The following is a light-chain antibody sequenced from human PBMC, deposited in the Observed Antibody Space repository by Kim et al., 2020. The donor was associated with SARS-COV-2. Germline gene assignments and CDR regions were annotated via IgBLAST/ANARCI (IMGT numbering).Light chain of an antibody. CDR2: AAS. V-gene: IGKV1-39*01. CDR1: QSISTY. J-gene: IGKJ4*01. Sequence: DIQMTQSPSSLAASVGDRVTIACRASQSISTYLNWYQQKPGKAPKLLIYAASTLKSGVPSRISGSGSGTDFTLTITSLQPEDFETEYCQQSYSNPLLTFGGGTKVDIK. CDR3: QQSYSNPLLT.